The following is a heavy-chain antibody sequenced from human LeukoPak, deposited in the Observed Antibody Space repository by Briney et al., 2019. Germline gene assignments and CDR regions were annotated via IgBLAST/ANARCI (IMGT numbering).Heavy chain of an antibody. V-gene: IGHV1-2*02. J-gene: IGHJ1*01. D-gene: IGHD1-26*01. CDR1: GGTFSSYA. CDR3: ARSGSHGEYFQH. CDR2: INPTSSGT. Sequence: GASVKVSCKASGGTFSSYAISWVRQAPGQGLEWMGWINPTSSGTNYAQKFQGRVAMTRDTSISTVYMELSRLRFDDTAVYYCARSGSHGEYFQHWGQGTLVTVSS.